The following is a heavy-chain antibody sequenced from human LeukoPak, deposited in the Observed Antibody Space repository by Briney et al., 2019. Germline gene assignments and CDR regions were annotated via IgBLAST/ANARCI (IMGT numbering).Heavy chain of an antibody. CDR2: IYYSGST. J-gene: IGHJ5*02. CDR1: GGSISSYY. Sequence: SETLSLTCTVSGGSISSYYWSWIRQPPGKGLEWIGYIYYSGSTNYNPSLKSRVTISVDTSKNQFSLKLSSVTAADTAVYYCARGIAVAGSPWFDPWGQGTLVTVSS. V-gene: IGHV4-59*01. D-gene: IGHD6-19*01. CDR3: ARGIAVAGSPWFDP.